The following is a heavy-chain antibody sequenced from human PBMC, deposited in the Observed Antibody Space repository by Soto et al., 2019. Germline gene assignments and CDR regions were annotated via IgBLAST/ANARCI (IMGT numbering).Heavy chain of an antibody. CDR2: ISSSSSTI. D-gene: IGHD5-12*01. J-gene: IGHJ4*02. CDR1: GFTFSSYS. Sequence: GGSLSLSCAASGFTFSSYSMNWVRQAPGKGLEWVSYISSSSSTIYYADSLKGRFTISRDNAKNSLYLQMNSLRDEDTAVYYCASHFFSEYEFDYWGLGTLVTVSS. V-gene: IGHV3-48*02. CDR3: ASHFFSEYEFDY.